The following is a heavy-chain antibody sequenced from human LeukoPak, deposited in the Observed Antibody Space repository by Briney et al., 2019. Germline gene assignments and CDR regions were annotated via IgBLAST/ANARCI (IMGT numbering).Heavy chain of an antibody. Sequence: GGSLRLSCATSEFSFGGYAMSWVRQAPGKGLVRVSGISWNSGSIGYADSVKGRFTISRDNAKNSLYLQMNSLRAEDTALYYCAKDILRYFDWLSPDAFDIWGQGTMVTVSS. CDR2: ISWNSGSI. CDR3: AKDILRYFDWLSPDAFDI. CDR1: EFSFGGYA. V-gene: IGHV3-9*01. J-gene: IGHJ3*02. D-gene: IGHD3-9*01.